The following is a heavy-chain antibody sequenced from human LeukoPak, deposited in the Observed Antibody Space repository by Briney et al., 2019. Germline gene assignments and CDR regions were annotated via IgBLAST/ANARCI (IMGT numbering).Heavy chain of an antibody. V-gene: IGHV4-34*01. CDR3: ARGPLSVWFGEWAFGY. J-gene: IGHJ4*02. D-gene: IGHD3-10*01. Sequence: TSETLSLTCAVYGGSFSDYYWSWIRQPPGKGLEWIGEINHSGSTNYNPSLKSRVTISVDTSKNQFSLKLSSVTAADTAVYYCARGPLSVWFGEWAFGYWGQGTLVTVSS. CDR1: GGSFSDYY. CDR2: INHSGST.